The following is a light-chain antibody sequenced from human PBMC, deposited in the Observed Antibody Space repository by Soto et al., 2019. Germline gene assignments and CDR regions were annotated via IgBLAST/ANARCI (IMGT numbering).Light chain of an antibody. V-gene: IGKV3-20*01. J-gene: IGKJ2*01. CDR2: GAS. Sequence: EIVLTQSPGTLSLSPGERATLSCRASQSVSSSYLAWYQQKPGQAPRLLIYGASSRATGIPDRFSGSGSGTDFTLTISRLKPEDFADYYCQQYGSSPPKYTFGQGTKLEIK. CDR3: QQYGSSPPKYT. CDR1: QSVSSSY.